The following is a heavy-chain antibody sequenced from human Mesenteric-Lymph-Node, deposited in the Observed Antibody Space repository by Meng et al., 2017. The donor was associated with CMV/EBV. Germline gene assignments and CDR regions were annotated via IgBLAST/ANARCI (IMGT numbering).Heavy chain of an antibody. CDR2: INHGGST. Sequence: QVQLHQWGAGLLKPAETLSVTCAVYGGSFSGYYWNWIRQSPEKGLEWIGEINHGGSTTYNPSFTSRIIISVDTSTNQISLNMSSVTAADTAVYYCARGSSYDILTGYFDYWGQGALVTVSS. CDR1: GGSFSGYY. V-gene: IGHV4-34*01. J-gene: IGHJ4*02. CDR3: ARGSSYDILTGYFDY. D-gene: IGHD3-9*01.